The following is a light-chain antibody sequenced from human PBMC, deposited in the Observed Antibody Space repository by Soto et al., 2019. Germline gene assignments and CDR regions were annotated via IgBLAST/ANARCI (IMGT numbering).Light chain of an antibody. CDR3: CSYAGSSTFYV. J-gene: IGLJ1*01. V-gene: IGLV2-23*01. CDR1: ISDVGTYNL. Sequence: QSALTQPASVSGSPGQSITISFTGTISDVGTYNLVSWYQHHPGKAPKLMIYEGSKRPSGVSNRFSGSKSGITASLTISGLQAEDEADYYCCSYAGSSTFYVFGTGTKVTVL. CDR2: EGS.